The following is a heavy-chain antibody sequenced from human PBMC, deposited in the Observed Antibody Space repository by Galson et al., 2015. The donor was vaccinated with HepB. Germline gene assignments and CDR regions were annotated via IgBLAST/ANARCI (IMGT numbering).Heavy chain of an antibody. CDR2: INGGNGNT. D-gene: IGHD3-22*01. CDR1: GYTFTTYT. CDR3: ARRLSRYYESSGEQADWSDP. V-gene: IGHV1-3*01. J-gene: IGHJ5*02. Sequence: SVKVSCKASGYTFTTYTIHWVRQAPGQGLEWMGWINGGNGNTKYLQKVEGRLTITRDTSANTAYMELSSLRSEDTAVYYCARRLSRYYESSGEQADWSDPWGQGTLVTVSS.